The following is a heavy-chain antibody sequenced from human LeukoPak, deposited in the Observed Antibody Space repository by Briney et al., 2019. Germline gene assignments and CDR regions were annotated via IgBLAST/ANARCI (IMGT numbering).Heavy chain of an antibody. V-gene: IGHV4-34*01. CDR2: INHSGST. D-gene: IGHD2-15*01. J-gene: IGHJ4*02. CDR1: GGSFSGYY. Sequence: PSETLSLTCAVYGGSFSGYYWSWIRQPPGKGLEWIGEINHSGSTNYNPSLKSRVTISVDSSKNQFSLKLSSVAAADTAVYYCARGRRVSGVVVVAANPSTDFDYWGQGTLVTVSS. CDR3: ARGRRVSGVVVVAANPSTDFDY.